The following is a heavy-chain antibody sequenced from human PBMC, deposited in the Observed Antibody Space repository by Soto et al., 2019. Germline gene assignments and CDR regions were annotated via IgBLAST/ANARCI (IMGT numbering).Heavy chain of an antibody. J-gene: IGHJ4*02. D-gene: IGHD2-2*01. CDR3: ARAWYCSSNSCPFDY. V-gene: IGHV3-21*01. CDR2: ISSSSSYI. CDR1: GFTFSSYS. Sequence: VQVVESGGGLVKPGGSLRLSCAASGFTFSSYSMNWVRQAPGKGLEWVSYISSSSSYIYYADSVKGRFTISRDNAKNSLYLQMNSLRAEDTAVYYCARAWYCSSNSCPFDYWGQGTLVTVSS.